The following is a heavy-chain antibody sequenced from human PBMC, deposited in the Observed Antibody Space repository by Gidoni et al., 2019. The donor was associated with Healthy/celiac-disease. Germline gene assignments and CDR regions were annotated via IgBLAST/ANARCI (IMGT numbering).Heavy chain of an antibody. Sequence: SGGGLVQPGGSLKLSCAASGFTFSGSAMHWVRQASGKGLEWVGRIRSKANSYATAYAASVKGRFTIARDDSKNTAYLQMNSLKTEDTAVYYCTRAGLDILTGYYYYFDYWGQGTLVTVSS. D-gene: IGHD3-9*01. V-gene: IGHV3-73*01. CDR1: GFTFSGSA. CDR3: TRAGLDILTGYYYYFDY. J-gene: IGHJ4*02. CDR2: IRSKANSYAT.